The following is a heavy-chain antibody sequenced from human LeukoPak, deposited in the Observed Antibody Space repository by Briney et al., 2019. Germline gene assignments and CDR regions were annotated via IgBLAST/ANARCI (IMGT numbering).Heavy chain of an antibody. CDR1: GFTFSSYA. D-gene: IGHD2-8*01. J-gene: IGHJ4*02. V-gene: IGHV3-23*01. Sequence: PGGSLRLSCAASGFTFSSYAMSWVRQAPGKGLEWVSAISASGGSTYYADSVKGRSTISRDNPKNTLYLQMNSLRAEDTAVYYCAKVGVPFDSWGQGTLVTVSS. CDR3: AKVGVPFDS. CDR2: ISASGGST.